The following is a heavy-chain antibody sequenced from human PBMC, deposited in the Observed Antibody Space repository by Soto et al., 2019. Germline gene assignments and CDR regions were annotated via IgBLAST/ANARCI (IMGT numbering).Heavy chain of an antibody. J-gene: IGHJ3*02. CDR1: GGSISSGGHY. D-gene: IGHD2-15*01. CDR3: ASSLVVGAFDI. V-gene: IGHV4-31*03. CDR2: IYYSGST. Sequence: SETLSLTCTVSGGSISSGGHYWSWIRQHPGKGLEWIGYIYYSGSTYYNPSLKSRVAISVDTSKNQFSLKLSSVTAADTAVYYCASSLVVGAFDIWGQGTMVTVSS.